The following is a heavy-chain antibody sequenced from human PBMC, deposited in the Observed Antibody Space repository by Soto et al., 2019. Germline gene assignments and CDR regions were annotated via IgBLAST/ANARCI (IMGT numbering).Heavy chain of an antibody. V-gene: IGHV3-23*01. Sequence: GGSLRLSYEASGFSFSSYAVGWVRQAPGKGLEWVSGISGSGGTTYYADSVKGRYTISRDNSKNTLYLQMESLRAEDTALYYCAKISLQQLPRGYFDYWGQGTLVTVSS. CDR3: AKISLQQLPRGYFDY. J-gene: IGHJ4*02. CDR2: ISGSGGTT. D-gene: IGHD6-13*01. CDR1: GFSFSSYA.